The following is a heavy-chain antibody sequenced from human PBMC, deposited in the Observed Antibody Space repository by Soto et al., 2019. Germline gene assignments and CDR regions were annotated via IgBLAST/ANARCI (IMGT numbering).Heavy chain of an antibody. Sequence: SETLSLSCSVSGASINNFAYYWGWIRQPPGKGLEWIGTVYYNENTYYNPSLKSRVAISVDTAKNQFSLNLRSVTAADTAIYFCARRERYYGSPGWFDPWGQGTLVTVSS. CDR3: ARRERYYGSPGWFDP. CDR2: VYYNENT. D-gene: IGHD3-10*01. J-gene: IGHJ5*01. CDR1: GASINNFAYY. V-gene: IGHV4-39*01.